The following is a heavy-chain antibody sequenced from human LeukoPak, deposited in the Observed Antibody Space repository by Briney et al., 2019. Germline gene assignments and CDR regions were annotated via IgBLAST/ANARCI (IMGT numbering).Heavy chain of an antibody. D-gene: IGHD2-2*01. CDR3: ARAKYCSSTSCPRVNWFDP. CDR1: GYTFTGYY. J-gene: IGHJ5*02. CDR2: TNPNSGGT. Sequence: ASVKVSCKASGYTFTGYYMHWVRQAPGQGLEWMGWTNPNSGGTNYAQKFQGRVTMTRDTSISTAYMELSRLRSDDTAVYYCARAKYCSSTSCPRVNWFDPWGQGTLVTVSS. V-gene: IGHV1-2*02.